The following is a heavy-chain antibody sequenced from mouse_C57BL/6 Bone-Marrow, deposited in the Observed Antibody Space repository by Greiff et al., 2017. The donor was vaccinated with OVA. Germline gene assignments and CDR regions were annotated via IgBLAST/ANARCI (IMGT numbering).Heavy chain of an antibody. V-gene: IGHV14-4*01. D-gene: IGHD2-1*01. CDR2: IDPENGDT. Sequence: VQLQQSGAELVRPGASVKLSCTASGFNIKDDYMHWVKQRPEQGLEWIGWIDPENGDTEYASKFQGKATITADTSSNTAYLQLSSLTSEDTAVYDCTAIYYGNPRYYFDYWGQGTTLTVSS. CDR1: GFNIKDDY. J-gene: IGHJ2*01. CDR3: TAIYYGNPRYYFDY.